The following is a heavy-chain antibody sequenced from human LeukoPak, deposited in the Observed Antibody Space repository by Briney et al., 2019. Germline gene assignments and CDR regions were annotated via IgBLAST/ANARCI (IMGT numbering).Heavy chain of an antibody. CDR3: ARAEDYYGSGSYFDY. Sequence: ASVKVSCKASGYTFTGYYMHWVRQAPGQGLEWMGRINPNSGGTNYAQKFQGRVTMTRDTSISTAYMELSRLRSDDTAVYYCARAEDYYGSGSYFDYWGQGTLVTVSS. CDR2: INPNSGGT. CDR1: GYTFTGYY. V-gene: IGHV1-2*06. D-gene: IGHD3-10*01. J-gene: IGHJ4*02.